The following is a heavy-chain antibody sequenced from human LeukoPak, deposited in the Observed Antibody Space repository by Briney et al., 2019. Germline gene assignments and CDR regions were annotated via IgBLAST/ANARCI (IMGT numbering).Heavy chain of an antibody. D-gene: IGHD3-22*01. J-gene: IGHJ4*02. CDR1: GGTFSSYA. Sequence: RASVKVSCKASGGTFSSYAISWVRQAPGQGLEWMGGIIPIFGTANYAQKFQGRVTITADESTSTAYMELSSLRSEDTAVYYCARTWYYDSSGYYWNYFDYWGQGTLVTVSS. CDR3: ARTWYYDSSGYYWNYFDY. V-gene: IGHV1-69*13. CDR2: IIPIFGTA.